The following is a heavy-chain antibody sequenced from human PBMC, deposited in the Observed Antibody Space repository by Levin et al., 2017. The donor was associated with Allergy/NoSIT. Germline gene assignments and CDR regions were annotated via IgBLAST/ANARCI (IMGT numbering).Heavy chain of an antibody. CDR3: ARHEYSGSYGAWDAFDS. CDR2: IYYSGST. D-gene: IGHD1-26*01. J-gene: IGHJ3*02. V-gene: IGHV4-39*01. CDR1: GGSISSSSYY. Sequence: GSLRLSCTVSGGSISSSSYYWGWIRQPPGKGLEWIGSIYYSGSTYYNPSLKSRVTISVDTSKNQFSLKLSSVTAADTAVYYCARHEYSGSYGAWDAFDSWGQGTMVTVSS.